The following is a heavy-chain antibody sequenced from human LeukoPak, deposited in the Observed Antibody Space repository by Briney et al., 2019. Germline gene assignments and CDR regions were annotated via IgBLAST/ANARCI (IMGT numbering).Heavy chain of an antibody. V-gene: IGHV3-33*01. CDR2: IWSDGSYK. J-gene: IGHJ4*02. Sequence: GGSLRLSCAASGFTFSSYGFHWVRQAPGKGLEWVAVIWSDGSYKYYADSVKGRFTISRDDSKNTLYLQMNSLRAEDTAVNYCARDFSLQLFDYWGQGTLVTVFS. CDR1: GFTFSSYG. CDR3: ARDFSLQLFDY. D-gene: IGHD5-24*01.